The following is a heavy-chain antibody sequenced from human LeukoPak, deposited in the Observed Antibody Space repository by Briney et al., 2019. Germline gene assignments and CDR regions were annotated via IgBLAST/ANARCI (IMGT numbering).Heavy chain of an antibody. V-gene: IGHV3-30*18. CDR2: TSYDGSNK. CDR3: AKGLSEDAFDI. CDR1: GFTFSSYG. J-gene: IGHJ3*02. Sequence: GGSLRPSCAASGFTFSSYGMHWVRQAPGKGLEWVAVTSYDGSNKYYADSVKGRFTISRDNSKNTLYLQMNSLRAEDTAVYYCAKGLSEDAFDIWGQGTMVTVSS.